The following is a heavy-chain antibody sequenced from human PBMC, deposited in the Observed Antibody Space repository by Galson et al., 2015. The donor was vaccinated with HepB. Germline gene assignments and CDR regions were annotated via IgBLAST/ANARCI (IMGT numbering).Heavy chain of an antibody. V-gene: IGHV1-18*01. CDR2: ISAYNGNT. CDR3: ARVHGYCSSTSCYALAWFDP. J-gene: IGHJ5*02. D-gene: IGHD2-2*01. Sequence: SVKVSCKASGYTFTSYGISWVRQAPGQGLEWMGWISAYNGNTNYAQKLQGRVTMTTDTSTSTAYMELRSLRSDDTAVYYCARVHGYCSSTSCYALAWFDPLGQGTLVTVSS. CDR1: GYTFTSYG.